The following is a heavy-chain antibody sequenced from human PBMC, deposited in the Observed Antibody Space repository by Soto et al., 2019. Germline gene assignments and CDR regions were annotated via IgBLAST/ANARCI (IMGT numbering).Heavy chain of an antibody. J-gene: IGHJ4*02. CDR1: GFTFSSYG. CDR2: IWYDGSNK. V-gene: IGHV3-33*01. CDR3: ARVTSGSYYAMDY. D-gene: IGHD1-26*01. Sequence: QVQLVESGGGVVQPGRSLRLSCAASGFTFSSYGMHWVRQAPGKGLEWVAVIWYDGSNKYYADSVKGRFTISRDNSKNTMCLQMNSLRAEDTAVYYCARVTSGSYYAMDYWGQGTLVTVSS.